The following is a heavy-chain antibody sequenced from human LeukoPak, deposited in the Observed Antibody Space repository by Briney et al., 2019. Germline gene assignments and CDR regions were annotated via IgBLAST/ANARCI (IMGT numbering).Heavy chain of an antibody. CDR2: LNYNGFT. CDR1: GGSIGSHY. V-gene: IGHV4-59*11. Sequence: PSKTLSLIFTVPGGSIGSHYWSWIRQNPVKGLQRIGELNYNGFTNYNPSLKSRVTISADTCKNQISLKLSSVTAADTAVYYCVRERQAAYDIWSLNYLDYWGQGTLVIVSS. J-gene: IGHJ4*02. CDR3: VRERQAAYDIWSLNYLDY. D-gene: IGHD3-3*01.